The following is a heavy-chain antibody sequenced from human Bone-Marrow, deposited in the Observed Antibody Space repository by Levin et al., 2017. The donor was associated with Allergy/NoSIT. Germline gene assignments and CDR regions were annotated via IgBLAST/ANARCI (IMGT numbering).Heavy chain of an antibody. Sequence: KVSCKGSGYIFTSYWIGWVRQMPGKGLEWMGIIYPDDSDTRYSPSFQGQVTLSADKSISTAYLQWSSLKASDTAIYFCARHARNDYGDLGPIDYWGQGTLVTVSS. D-gene: IGHD4-17*01. CDR1: GYIFTSYW. J-gene: IGHJ4*02. V-gene: IGHV5-51*01. CDR3: ARHARNDYGDLGPIDY. CDR2: IYPDDSDT.